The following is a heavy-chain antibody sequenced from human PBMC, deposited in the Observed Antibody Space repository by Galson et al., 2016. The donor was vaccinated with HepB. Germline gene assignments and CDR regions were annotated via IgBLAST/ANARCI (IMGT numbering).Heavy chain of an antibody. CDR3: ARDESAAHWFFDL. CDR2: ITPLFGTT. Sequence: SVKVSCKASGGTFGNSAIHWIRQAPGQGLQWMGGITPLFGTTDYGQTFEGRVSITADDSNDVDYLEMSSLSSEDTATYFCARDESAAHWFFDLWGRGTLITVSS. J-gene: IGHJ2*01. CDR1: GGTFGNSA. V-gene: IGHV1-69*13.